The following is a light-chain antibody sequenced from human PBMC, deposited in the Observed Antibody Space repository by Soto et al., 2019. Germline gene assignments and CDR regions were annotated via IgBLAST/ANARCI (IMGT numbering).Light chain of an antibody. Sequence: DIQMTQSPSTLSGSVGDRVTITCRASQTISSWLAWYQQKPGKAPRLLIYGASSLESGVPPRFSGDGSETAFTLTISSLQGDDFGTYYCQQYSRLWSFGQGTKVAI. CDR3: QQYSRLWS. CDR2: GAS. J-gene: IGKJ1*01. CDR1: QTISSW. V-gene: IGKV1-5*03.